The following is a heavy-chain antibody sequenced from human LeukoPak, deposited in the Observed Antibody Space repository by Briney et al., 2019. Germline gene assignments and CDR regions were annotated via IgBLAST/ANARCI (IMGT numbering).Heavy chain of an antibody. J-gene: IGHJ6*02. V-gene: IGHV3-21*01. D-gene: IGHD3-9*01. CDR1: GFTFSSYS. CDR2: ISSSSSYI. CDR3: AKSDDIPLMDV. Sequence: KSGGSLRLSCAASGFTFSSYSMNWVRQAPGKGLEWVSSISSSSSYIYYADSVKGRFTISRDNAKNSLYLQMNSLRAEDTAVYYCAKSDDIPLMDVWGQGTTVTVSS.